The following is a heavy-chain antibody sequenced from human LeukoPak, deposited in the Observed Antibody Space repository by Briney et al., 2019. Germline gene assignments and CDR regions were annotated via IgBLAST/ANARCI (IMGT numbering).Heavy chain of an antibody. CDR3: ARALRDGYNPPLTY. CDR2: INPNSGGT. V-gene: IGHV1-2*04. D-gene: IGHD5-24*01. Sequence: ASVKVSCKASGYTFTGYYMHWVRQAPGQGLEWMGWINPNSGGTNYAQKFQGWVTMTRDTSISTAYMELSRLRSDDTAVYYCARALRDGYNPPLTYWGQGTLVTVSS. CDR1: GYTFTGYY. J-gene: IGHJ4*02.